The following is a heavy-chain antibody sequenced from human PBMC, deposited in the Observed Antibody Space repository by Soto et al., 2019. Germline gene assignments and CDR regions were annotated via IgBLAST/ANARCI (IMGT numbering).Heavy chain of an antibody. Sequence: LGESLKISCKGSGYSFANYWIGWVRQMPGKGLEWMGLIYPGDSGTRYSPSFQGQVTISADKSISTAYLQWSSLKASDTAVYYCATQYISGWYIGYWGQGTLVTVSS. J-gene: IGHJ4*02. D-gene: IGHD6-19*01. CDR1: GYSFANYW. V-gene: IGHV5-51*01. CDR2: IYPGDSGT. CDR3: ATQYISGWYIGY.